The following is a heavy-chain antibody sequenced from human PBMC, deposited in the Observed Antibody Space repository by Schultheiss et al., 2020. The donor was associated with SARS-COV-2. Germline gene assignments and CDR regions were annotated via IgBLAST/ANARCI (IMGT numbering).Heavy chain of an antibody. CDR1: GGTFSSYA. J-gene: IGHJ5*02. CDR3: ARDRRAAANWFDP. D-gene: IGHD6-13*01. Sequence: SVKVSCKASGGTFSSYAISWVRQAPGQGLEWMGRIIPILGIANYAQKFQGRVTITADKSTSTAYMELSSLRSEDTAVYYCARDRRAAANWFDPWGQGTLVTVSS. V-gene: IGHV1-69*04. CDR2: IIPILGIA.